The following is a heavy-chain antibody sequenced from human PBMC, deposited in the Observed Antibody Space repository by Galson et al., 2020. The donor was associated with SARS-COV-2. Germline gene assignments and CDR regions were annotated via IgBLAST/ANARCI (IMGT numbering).Heavy chain of an antibody. CDR3: ARDRQYSGENYYYYGMDV. CDR1: GYTFTSYG. J-gene: IGHJ6*02. CDR2: ISAYNGNT. D-gene: IGHD6-19*01. Sequence: ASVKVSCKASGYTFTSYGISWVRQAPGQGLEWMGWISAYNGNTNYAQKLQGRVTMTTDTSTSTAYMELRSLRSDDTAVYYCARDRQYSGENYYYYGMDVWGQGTTVTVSS. V-gene: IGHV1-18*04.